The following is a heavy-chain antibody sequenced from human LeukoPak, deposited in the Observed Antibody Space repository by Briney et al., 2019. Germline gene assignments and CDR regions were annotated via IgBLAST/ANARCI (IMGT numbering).Heavy chain of an antibody. CDR1: GFTVSSNY. CDR2: INSAGNA. Sequence: GGSLRLSCAASGFTVSSNYMNWVRQAPGKGLELVSVINSAGNAYYAASVKGRFTISRDNSKDMLYLQMNSLTADDTAVYYCARSQGGTMSLRHFDLWGRGTLVTVSS. V-gene: IGHV3-53*01. D-gene: IGHD3-22*01. J-gene: IGHJ2*01. CDR3: ARSQGGTMSLRHFDL.